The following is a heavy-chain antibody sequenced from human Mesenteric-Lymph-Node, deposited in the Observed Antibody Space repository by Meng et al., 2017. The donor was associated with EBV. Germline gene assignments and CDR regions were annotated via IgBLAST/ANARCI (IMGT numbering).Heavy chain of an antibody. V-gene: IGHV3-74*03. Sequence: EVQLVESGGALVQPGGCLRLSCEVSGFSFSSFWMHWVRQVPGKGLVWIARIDENGRTITYADSVKGRFTISRDNIRNTLYLQMNSLRVEDTAVYFCSRDLAGPCDDWGQGTLVTVSA. J-gene: IGHJ4*02. CDR2: IDENGRTI. CDR1: GFSFSSFW. CDR3: SRDLAGPCDD.